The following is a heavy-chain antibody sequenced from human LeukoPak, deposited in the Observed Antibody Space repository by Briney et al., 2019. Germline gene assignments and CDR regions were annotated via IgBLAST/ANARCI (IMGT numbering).Heavy chain of an antibody. CDR1: GYTFTGYY. V-gene: IGHV1-2*02. D-gene: IGHD3-22*01. J-gene: IGHJ5*02. Sequence: GASVRVSCKASGYTFTGYYMHWVRQAPGQGLEGMGWINPNSGGTNYAQKFQGRVTMTRDTSISTAYMELSRLRSDDTAVYYCARGTRERPQLWPYYYDSSGRPPFDPWGQGTLVTVSS. CDR3: ARGTRERPQLWPYYYDSSGRPPFDP. CDR2: INPNSGGT.